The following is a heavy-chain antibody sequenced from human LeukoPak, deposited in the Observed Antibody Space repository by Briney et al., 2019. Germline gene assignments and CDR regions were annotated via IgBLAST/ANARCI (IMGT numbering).Heavy chain of an antibody. CDR2: IIPILGIA. Sequence: ASVKVSCKASGGTFSSYVISWVRQAPGQGLEWMGRIIPILGIANYAQKFQGRVTITADKSTSTAYMELSSLRSEDTAVYYCARPMNDCSSTSCTNGGFDYWGQGTLVTVSS. V-gene: IGHV1-69*04. CDR3: ARPMNDCSSTSCTNGGFDY. D-gene: IGHD2-2*01. CDR1: GGTFSSYV. J-gene: IGHJ4*02.